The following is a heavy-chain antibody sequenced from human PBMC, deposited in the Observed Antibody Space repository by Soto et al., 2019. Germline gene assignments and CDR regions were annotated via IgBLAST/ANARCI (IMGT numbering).Heavy chain of an antibody. Sequence: QVQLVRSGAEVKEPGASVKVSCKASGYTFTSYGISWVRQAPGQGLEWMGWISAHNGDTNYAQKLQGRVTMTTDTFTSTAYMEVRSLRSDDTAVYYCARATGRFDYWGQGTLVTVSS. CDR2: ISAHNGDT. D-gene: IGHD1-26*01. CDR1: GYTFTSYG. J-gene: IGHJ4*02. CDR3: ARATGRFDY. V-gene: IGHV1-18*01.